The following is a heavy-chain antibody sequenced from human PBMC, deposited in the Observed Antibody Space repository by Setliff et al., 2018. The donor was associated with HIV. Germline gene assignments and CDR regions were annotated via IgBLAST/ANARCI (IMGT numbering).Heavy chain of an antibody. J-gene: IGHJ4*02. CDR2: INHSGTA. Sequence: SETLSLTCAVYGGSLSSSYWTWIRQAPGKGLEWIGEINHSGTANYNPSLKSRVSMSLDRSKRQFSLKLTSLTAADTAVYYCAGLSDFLDYWGLGNLVTV. CDR1: GGSLSSSY. D-gene: IGHD2-21*01. CDR3: AGLSDFLDY. V-gene: IGHV4-34*01.